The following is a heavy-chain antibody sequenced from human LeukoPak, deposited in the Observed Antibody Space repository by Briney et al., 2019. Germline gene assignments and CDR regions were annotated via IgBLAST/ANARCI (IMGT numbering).Heavy chain of an antibody. CDR1: GFTYSSYS. CDR3: VLGGAGGIRDVAYDI. J-gene: IGHJ3*02. Sequence: PGGSLRLSCAASGFTYSSYSMNWFCQAPGKGLDWVSSISSTSIHIYYADSVSGRFTISRDNAENSLYLQMNSLRAEDTAVYYCVLGGAGGIRDVAYDIWGQGTMVTVSS. V-gene: IGHV3-21*01. CDR2: ISSTSIHI. D-gene: IGHD6-13*01.